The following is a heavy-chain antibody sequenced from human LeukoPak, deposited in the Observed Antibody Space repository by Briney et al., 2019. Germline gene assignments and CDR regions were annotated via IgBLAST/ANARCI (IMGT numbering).Heavy chain of an antibody. Sequence: SETLSLTCAVYGGSFSGYYWSWIRQPPGKGLEWIGEINHSGSTNYNPSLKSRVTISVDTSKNQFSLKLSSVTAADTAVYYCARTKPTIFGVKKGSFDIWGQGTMVTVSS. CDR2: INHSGST. D-gene: IGHD3-3*01. CDR3: ARTKPTIFGVKKGSFDI. V-gene: IGHV4-34*01. J-gene: IGHJ3*02. CDR1: GGSFSGYY.